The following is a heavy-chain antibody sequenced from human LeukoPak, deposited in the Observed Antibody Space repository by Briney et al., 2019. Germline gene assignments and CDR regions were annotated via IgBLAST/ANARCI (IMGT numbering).Heavy chain of an antibody. CDR2: ISSSSSYI. D-gene: IGHD3-10*01. V-gene: IGHV3-21*01. CDR3: ANEVRGVIGWSYYYYMDV. Sequence: KPGGSLRLSCAASGFTFSSYSMNWVRQAPGKGLEWVSSISSSSSYIYYADSVKGRFTISRDNAKNSLYLQMNSLRAEDTAVYYCANEVRGVIGWSYYYYMDVWGKGTTVTVSS. CDR1: GFTFSSYS. J-gene: IGHJ6*03.